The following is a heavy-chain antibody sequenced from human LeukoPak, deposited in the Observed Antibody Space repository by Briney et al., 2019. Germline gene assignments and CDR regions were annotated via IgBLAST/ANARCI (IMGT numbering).Heavy chain of an antibody. J-gene: IGHJ4*02. Sequence: SETLSLTCPVYGGSFSGYYWSWIRQPPGKGLEWIGEINHSGSTNYNPSLKSRVTISVDTSKNQFSLKLSSLTAADTAMFYCVRHGGGYSFDYWGQGTLVTVSS. CDR2: INHSGST. CDR1: GGSFSGYY. V-gene: IGHV4-34*01. CDR3: VRHGGGYSFDY. D-gene: IGHD2-21*01.